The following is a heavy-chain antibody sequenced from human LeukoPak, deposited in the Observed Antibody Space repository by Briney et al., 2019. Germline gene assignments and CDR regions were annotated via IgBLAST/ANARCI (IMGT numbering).Heavy chain of an antibody. Sequence: SETLSLTCTVSGGSMNNYYWSWIRQPPGKGLEWIGYRHYSGTTDYNPSLRSRGTISIDTSKYQFSLRVTSVTAGVTAVYYCGRSCPVPDYWGQGTLVTVSA. V-gene: IGHV4-59*01. CDR3: GRSCPVPDY. D-gene: IGHD3-10*02. CDR1: GGSMNNYY. CDR2: RHYSGTT. J-gene: IGHJ4*02.